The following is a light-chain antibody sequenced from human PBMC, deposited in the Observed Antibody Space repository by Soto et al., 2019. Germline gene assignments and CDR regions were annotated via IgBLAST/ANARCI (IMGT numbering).Light chain of an antibody. CDR2: AVS. Sequence: DIQMTQSPSILSASVGDRVTITCRASQSISRRLSWYHQKPGKAPNLLIYAVSRLQSGVPPRFSGSGSGADFTLTISSLQPEDFATYYCQQSHSRVTFGQGTKVDIK. CDR1: QSISRR. V-gene: IGKV1-39*01. CDR3: QQSHSRVT. J-gene: IGKJ1*01.